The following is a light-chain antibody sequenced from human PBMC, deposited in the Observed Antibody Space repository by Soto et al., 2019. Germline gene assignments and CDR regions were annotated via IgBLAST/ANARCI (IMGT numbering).Light chain of an antibody. CDR3: SSYTSRSTVV. CDR2: DVS. Sequence: HSALTQPASVSGSPGQSITISCTGSSSDVGSYNYVSWYQQHPGKAPKLMIYDVSNRPSGVSNRFSGSKSDNTASLTISGLQAEDEADYYCSSYTSRSTVVFGAGTKLTVL. J-gene: IGLJ2*01. CDR1: SSDVGSYNY. V-gene: IGLV2-14*03.